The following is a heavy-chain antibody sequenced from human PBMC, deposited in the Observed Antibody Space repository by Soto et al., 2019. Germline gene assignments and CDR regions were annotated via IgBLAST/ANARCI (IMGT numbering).Heavy chain of an antibody. CDR3: ARAGSFNSSSSYFDY. Sequence: SETLSLTCAVYGGSFSGYYWSWIRQPPGKGLEWIGEINHSGSTNYNPSLKSRVTISVDTSKNQFSLKLSSVTAADTAVYYCARAGSFNSSSSYFDYWGQGTLVTVSS. CDR2: INHSGST. D-gene: IGHD6-6*01. CDR1: GGSFSGYY. V-gene: IGHV4-34*01. J-gene: IGHJ4*02.